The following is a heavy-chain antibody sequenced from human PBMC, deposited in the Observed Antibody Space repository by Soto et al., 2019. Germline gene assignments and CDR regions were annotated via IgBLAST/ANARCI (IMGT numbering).Heavy chain of an antibody. CDR2: INHSGST. CDR3: ARPPHLGEEWSLPYYYYGMDV. J-gene: IGHJ6*02. D-gene: IGHD3-3*01. CDR1: GGSFSGYY. Sequence: SETLSLTCAVYGGSFSGYYWSWIRQPPGKGLEWIGEINHSGSTNYNPSLKSRVTISVDTSKNQFSLKLSSVTAADTAVYYCARPPHLGEEWSLPYYYYGMDVWGQGTTVTVS. V-gene: IGHV4-34*01.